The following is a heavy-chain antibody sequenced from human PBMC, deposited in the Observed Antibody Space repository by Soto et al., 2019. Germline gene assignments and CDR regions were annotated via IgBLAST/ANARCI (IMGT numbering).Heavy chain of an antibody. CDR2: IYYSGST. CDR1: GGSVSSSDYY. V-gene: IGHV4-39*01. CDR3: ARQGFYDSRRGYPTSRY. J-gene: IGHJ4*02. Sequence: PSETLSLTCTVSGGSVSSSDYYWGWIRQPPXKGLEWIGSIYYSGSTYYNPSLKSRLTISVDTSKNQFSLKLSSVTATDTAVYYCARQGFYDSRRGYPTSRYWGQGTLVTVSS. D-gene: IGHD3-22*01.